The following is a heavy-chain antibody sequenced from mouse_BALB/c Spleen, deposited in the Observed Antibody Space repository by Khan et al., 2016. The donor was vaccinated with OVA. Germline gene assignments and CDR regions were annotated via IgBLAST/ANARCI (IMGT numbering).Heavy chain of an antibody. Sequence: QVQLQQSGAELVKPGASVRLSCKASGYTFTSYYLYWVKQRPGQGLAWIGDINPSNGGTDFNEKFKSKATLTVDKSSSTAYMQLSSLTSEDSAVYYCTRSGYGTFAYWGQGTLVTVSA. D-gene: IGHD2-1*01. J-gene: IGHJ3*01. V-gene: IGHV1S81*02. CDR2: INPSNGGT. CDR1: GYTFTSYY. CDR3: TRSGYGTFAY.